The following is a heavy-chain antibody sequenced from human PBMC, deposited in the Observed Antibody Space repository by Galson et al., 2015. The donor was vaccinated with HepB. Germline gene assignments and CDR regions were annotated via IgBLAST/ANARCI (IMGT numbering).Heavy chain of an antibody. V-gene: IGHV3-11*01. CDR1: QFPFSDYS. J-gene: IGHJ6*02. CDR2: IRYSGSNI. Sequence: SLRLSCAASQFPFSDYSMTWIRQAPGKGLEWLAYIRYSGSNIYYADSVKGRFTLSRDNAKNSLYLQMNSLRAEDTAVYYCARDGHSSWYYHYYYGMDVWGQGTTVTVSS. D-gene: IGHD6-13*01. CDR3: ARDGHSSWYYHYYYGMDV.